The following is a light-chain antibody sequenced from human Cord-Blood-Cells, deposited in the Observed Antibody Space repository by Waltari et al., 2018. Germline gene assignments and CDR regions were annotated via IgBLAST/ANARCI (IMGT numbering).Light chain of an antibody. Sequence: SYELTQPPSVSVSPGQTASITCSGDKLGDKYCGWYQQKPGQSPVLVIYQDSKRPSGIPERFSGSNSGNTATLTISGTQAMDEADYYCQAWDSSTPYVFGTGTKVTVL. V-gene: IGLV3-1*01. CDR2: QDS. J-gene: IGLJ1*01. CDR1: KLGDKY. CDR3: QAWDSSTPYV.